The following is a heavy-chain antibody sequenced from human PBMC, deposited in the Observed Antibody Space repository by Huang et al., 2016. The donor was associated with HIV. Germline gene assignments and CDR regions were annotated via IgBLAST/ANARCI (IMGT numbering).Heavy chain of an antibody. Sequence: QVQLVESGGGVVQPGRSLRLSCAAFGFPFSNYALHWVRQAPGKGAGWVAFRSYDGRNKYYTYSVKGRFTSSRDNSKNALYLQMDSLRAEDTAVYYGARRAVACIYYYYYMDVWGKGTTVTVSS. J-gene: IGHJ6*03. CDR1: GFPFSNYA. V-gene: IGHV3-30*04. CDR3: ARRAVACIYYYYYMDV. CDR2: RSYDGRNK. D-gene: IGHD6-19*01.